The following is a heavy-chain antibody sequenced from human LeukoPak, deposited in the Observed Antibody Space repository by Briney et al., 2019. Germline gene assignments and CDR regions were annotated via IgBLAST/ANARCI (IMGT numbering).Heavy chain of an antibody. CDR2: IYTSGST. CDR3: ARAVGSGSFQTYYYYMDV. D-gene: IGHD3-10*01. CDR1: GGSISSYY. Sequence: SSETLSLTCTVSGGSISSYYWSWIRQPAGKGLEWIGRIYTSGSTNYNPSLKSRVTMSVDTSKNQFSLKLSSVTAADTAVYYCARAVGSGSFQTYYYYMDVWGKGTTVTISS. V-gene: IGHV4-4*07. J-gene: IGHJ6*03.